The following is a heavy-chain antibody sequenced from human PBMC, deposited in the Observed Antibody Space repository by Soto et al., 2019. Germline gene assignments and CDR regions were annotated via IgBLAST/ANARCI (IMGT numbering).Heavy chain of an antibody. CDR3: ARDAGSFDF. J-gene: IGHJ4*02. Sequence: SETLSLTCGVSGYSISTGYYWGWIRQPPGKGLEWIGSKYHSGDTFYKMSLKSRATISIDTSKNQFSLKLTSVTAADTAVYYCARDAGSFDFWGQGILVTVS. CDR2: KYHSGDT. V-gene: IGHV4-38-2*01. CDR1: GYSISTGYY.